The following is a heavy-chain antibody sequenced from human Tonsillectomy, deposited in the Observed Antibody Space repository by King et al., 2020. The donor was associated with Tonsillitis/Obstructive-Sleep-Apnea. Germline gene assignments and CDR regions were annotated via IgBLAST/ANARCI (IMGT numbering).Heavy chain of an antibody. CDR2: IHTNTGNP. CDR3: ARDAPEMVTGAGFDAFDI. V-gene: IGHV7-4-1*02. CDR1: GYTFSRYA. Sequence: QLVQSGSELKKPGASVKVSCKASGYTFSRYAMNWFRQAPGQGPEWMGWIHTNTGNPTYAQGFTGRFVFSVDTSVSTAYLQISSLKAEDTAVYYCARDAPEMVTGAGFDAFDIGGQGTMVIVSS. D-gene: IGHD6-19*01. J-gene: IGHJ3*02.